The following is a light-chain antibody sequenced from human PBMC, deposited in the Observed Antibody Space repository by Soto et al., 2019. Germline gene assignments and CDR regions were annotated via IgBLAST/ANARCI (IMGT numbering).Light chain of an antibody. Sequence: DIQMTQSPSSLSASVGDRVTITCQASHDITNYLNWYQQKPGKGPRLLIYGASNLETGVPSRFSGSGFATDFSLTISSLQPEDFATYYCQQYDSLPTFGGGTKVEI. CDR1: HDITNY. J-gene: IGKJ4*01. V-gene: IGKV1-33*01. CDR2: GAS. CDR3: QQYDSLPT.